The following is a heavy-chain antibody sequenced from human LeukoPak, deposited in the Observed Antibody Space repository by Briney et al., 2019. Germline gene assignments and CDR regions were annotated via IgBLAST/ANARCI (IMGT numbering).Heavy chain of an antibody. Sequence: SETLSLTCTVSGGSISSHYWSWIRQPPGKGLEWIGYTYYSGSTNYNPSLKSRVTISVDTSKNQFSLKLSSVTAADTAVYYCAYSRVGYFFDYWGQGTLVTVSS. CDR1: GGSISSHY. D-gene: IGHD1-26*01. V-gene: IGHV4-59*11. CDR2: TYYSGST. CDR3: AYSRVGYFFDY. J-gene: IGHJ4*02.